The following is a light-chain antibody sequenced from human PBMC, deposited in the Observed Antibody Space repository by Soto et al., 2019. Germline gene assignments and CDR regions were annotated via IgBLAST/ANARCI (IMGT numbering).Light chain of an antibody. Sequence: QSALTQPPSASGSPGQSVTISCTGTSSDVRDYNYVSWYQQHPGKAPKLMIYEVSKRPSGVPDRFSGSKSGNTASLTVSWLQAEDEADYYCSSYAGSNNFVFGGGTKLTVL. CDR1: SSDVRDYNY. CDR3: SSYAGSNNFV. V-gene: IGLV2-8*01. CDR2: EVS. J-gene: IGLJ2*01.